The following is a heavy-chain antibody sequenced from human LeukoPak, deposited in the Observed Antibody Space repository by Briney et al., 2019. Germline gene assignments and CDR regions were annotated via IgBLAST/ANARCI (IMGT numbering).Heavy chain of an antibody. Sequence: SVKVSFQGSGDTFSIYAISWVRQAPGQGLEWMGGIIPIFGRANYAQKVQGRVTITADESTSTAYMELSSLRSEDTAVYYCAYCSSTSCHIGGLFDPWGQGTLVTVSS. CDR1: GDTFSIYA. J-gene: IGHJ5*02. V-gene: IGHV1-69*01. D-gene: IGHD2-2*01. CDR3: AYCSSTSCHIGGLFDP. CDR2: IIPIFGRA.